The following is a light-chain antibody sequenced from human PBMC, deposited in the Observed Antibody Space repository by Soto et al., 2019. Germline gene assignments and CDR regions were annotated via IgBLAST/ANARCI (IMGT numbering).Light chain of an antibody. V-gene: IGLV2-14*01. J-gene: IGLJ2*01. CDR1: SSDIGSYNY. Sequence: QSALTQPASVSGSPGQSITISCTGTSSDIGSYNYVSWCQQHPGKAPKLMIYDVSNRPSGVSNRFSGSKSGNTASLTISGLQAEDEADYYCSSYTSSSPLVFGGGTKVTVL. CDR3: SSYTSSSPLV. CDR2: DVS.